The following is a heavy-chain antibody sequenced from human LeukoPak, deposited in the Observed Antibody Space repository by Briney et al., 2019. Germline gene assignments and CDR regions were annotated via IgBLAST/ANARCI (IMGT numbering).Heavy chain of an antibody. CDR1: GGSISSYY. V-gene: IGHV4-59*01. CDR3: ARYGELQGLYFDY. D-gene: IGHD1-26*01. CDR2: IYYSGST. J-gene: IGHJ4*02. Sequence: SETLSLTCTVSGGSISSYYWSWIRQPPGKGLEWIGYIYYSGSTNYNPSLKSRVTISVDTSKNQFSLKLSSVTAADTAVYYCARYGELQGLYFDYWGQGTLVTVAS.